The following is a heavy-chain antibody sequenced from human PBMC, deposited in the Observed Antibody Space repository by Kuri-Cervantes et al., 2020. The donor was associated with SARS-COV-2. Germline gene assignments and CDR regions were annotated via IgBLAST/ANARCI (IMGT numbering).Heavy chain of an antibody. J-gene: IGHJ3*02. Sequence: ETLSLTCAASGFTVSSNYMSWVRQAPGKGLEWVSVISGSGGSTYYADAVKGRFTISRDNSKNTLYLQMNRLRAEDTAVYYCAKPDAFDIWGQGTMVTVSS. V-gene: IGHV3-23*01. CDR2: ISGSGGST. CDR1: GFTVSSNY. CDR3: AKPDAFDI.